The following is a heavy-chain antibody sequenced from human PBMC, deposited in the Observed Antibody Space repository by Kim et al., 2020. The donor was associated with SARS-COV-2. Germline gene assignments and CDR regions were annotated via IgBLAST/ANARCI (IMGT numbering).Heavy chain of an antibody. D-gene: IGHD3-10*01. CDR3: ARVWITVDAFDI. CDR1: GGSVSSGSYY. J-gene: IGHJ3*02. V-gene: IGHV4-61*01. CDR2: IYYSGST. Sequence: SETLSLICTVSGGSVSSGSYYWSWIRQPPGKGLEWIGYIYYSGSTNYNPSLKSRVTISVDTSKNQFSLKLSSVTAADTAVYYCARVWITVDAFDIWGQGTMVTVSS.